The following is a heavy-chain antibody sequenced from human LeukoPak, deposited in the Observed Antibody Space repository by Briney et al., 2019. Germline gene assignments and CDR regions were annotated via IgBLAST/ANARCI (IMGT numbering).Heavy chain of an antibody. CDR3: ARGPGSYKTWYYYMDV. V-gene: IGHV1-46*01. CDR1: GYTFTSYY. Sequence: ASVKVSCKASGYTFTSYYMHWVRQAPGQGLEWMGIINPSGGSTSYAQKFQGRVTMTRDMSTSTVYMELSSLRSEDTAVYYCARGPGSYKTWYYYMDVWGKGTTVTVSS. D-gene: IGHD3-10*01. CDR2: INPSGGST. J-gene: IGHJ6*03.